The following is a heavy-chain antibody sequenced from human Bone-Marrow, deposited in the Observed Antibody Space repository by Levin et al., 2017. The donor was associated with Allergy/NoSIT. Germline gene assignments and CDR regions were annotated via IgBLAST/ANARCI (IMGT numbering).Heavy chain of an antibody. V-gene: IGHV4-59*08. J-gene: IGHJ4*02. CDR1: GGSISSYY. D-gene: IGHD6-19*01. CDR3: AGHGEYSSGWKRFDY. Sequence: KPSETLSLTCTVSGGSISSYYWSWIRQPPGKGLEWIGYIYYSGSTNYNPSLKSRVTISVDTSKNQFSLKLSSVTAADTAVYYCAGHGEYSSGWKRFDYWGQGTLVTVSS. CDR2: IYYSGST.